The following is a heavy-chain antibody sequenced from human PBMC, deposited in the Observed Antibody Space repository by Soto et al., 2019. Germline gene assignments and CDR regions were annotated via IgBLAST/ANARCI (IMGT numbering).Heavy chain of an antibody. J-gene: IGHJ6*03. CDR2: IKQDGSEK. V-gene: IGHV3-7*01. CDR1: GFTFSSYW. CDR3: ARAFRDIVVVPAPSLNYYYYYYMDV. D-gene: IGHD2-2*01. Sequence: GGSLRLSCAASGFTFSSYWMSWVRQAPGKGLEWVANIKQDGSEKYYVDSVKGRFTISRDNAKNSLYLQMNSLRAEDTAVYYCARAFRDIVVVPAPSLNYYYYYYMDVWGKGTTVTVSS.